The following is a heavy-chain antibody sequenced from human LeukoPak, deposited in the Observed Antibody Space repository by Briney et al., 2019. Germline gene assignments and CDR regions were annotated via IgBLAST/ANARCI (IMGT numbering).Heavy chain of an antibody. CDR1: GFTFSSYG. Sequence: QTGGSLRLSCAASGFTFSSYGMHWVRQAPGKGLEWVAFIRYDGSNKYYADSVKGRCTISRDNSKNTLYLQMNRLRAEDAAVYYCAKAPVTTCSGAYCYPFDYWGQGTLVTVSS. J-gene: IGHJ4*02. D-gene: IGHD2-21*01. CDR2: IRYDGSNK. CDR3: AKAPVTTCSGAYCYPFDY. V-gene: IGHV3-30*02.